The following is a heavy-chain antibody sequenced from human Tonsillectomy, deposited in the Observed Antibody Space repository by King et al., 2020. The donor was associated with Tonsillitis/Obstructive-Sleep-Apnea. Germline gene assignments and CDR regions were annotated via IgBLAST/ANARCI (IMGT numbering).Heavy chain of an antibody. CDR3: ARGHVATAMGDFDY. CDR2: IFYSGST. Sequence: QLQESGPGLVKPSETLSLTCTVSGGSISNYYWSWVRQPPGKGLEWIGYIFYSGSTNYNPSLKSRVTISVDTSKNQFSLKMRSVTAADTAVYYCARGHVATAMGDFDYWGQGTLVTVSS. J-gene: IGHJ4*02. V-gene: IGHV4-59*01. CDR1: GGSISNYY. D-gene: IGHD5-18*01.